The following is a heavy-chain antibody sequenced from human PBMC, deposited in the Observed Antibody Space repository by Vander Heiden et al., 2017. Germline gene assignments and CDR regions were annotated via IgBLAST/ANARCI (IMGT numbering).Heavy chain of an antibody. CDR2: IIPIFGTA. CDR1: GGTFSSYA. V-gene: IGHV1-69*01. D-gene: IGHD2-15*01. CDR3: ARTVVVAATRLESYYFDY. J-gene: IGHJ4*02. Sequence: QVQLVQSGAEVKKPGSSVTVSCKASGGTFSSYAISWVRQAPGQGLEWMGGIIPIFGTANYAKKFQGRGTITADESTSTAYRELSSLRSEETAVYDCARTVVVAATRLESYYFDYGRQGTMVTVYS.